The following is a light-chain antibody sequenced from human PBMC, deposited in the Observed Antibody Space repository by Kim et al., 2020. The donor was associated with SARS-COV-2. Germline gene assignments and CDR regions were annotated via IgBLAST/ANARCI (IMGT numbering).Light chain of an antibody. V-gene: IGLV1-47*01. CDR3: AAWDDSLSGRGVV. J-gene: IGLJ2*01. Sequence: VTISCSGSSSNIGSNYVYWYQQLPGTAPKLRIYRNNQRPSGVPDRFSGSKSGTSASLAISGLRSEDEADYYCAAWDDSLSGRGVVFGGGTQLTVL. CDR2: RNN. CDR1: SSNIGSNY.